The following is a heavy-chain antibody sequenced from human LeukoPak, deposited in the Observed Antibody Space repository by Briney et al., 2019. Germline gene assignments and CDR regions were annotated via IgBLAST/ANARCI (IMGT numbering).Heavy chain of an antibody. V-gene: IGHV3-30*02. D-gene: IGHD3-22*01. CDR1: GFTFSSYG. J-gene: IGHJ4*02. CDR2: IQSDGSHK. Sequence: PGGSLRLSCAASGFTFSSYGMHWVRQAPGMGLEWVTFIQSDGSHKYYADSVKGRFTISRDNSKNTLYLQMNSLRAEDTAVYYCASGKYYFDNSGYPLWGQGTLVTVSS. CDR3: ASGKYYFDNSGYPL.